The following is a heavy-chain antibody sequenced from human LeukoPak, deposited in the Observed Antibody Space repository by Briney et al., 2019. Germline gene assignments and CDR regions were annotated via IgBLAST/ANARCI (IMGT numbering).Heavy chain of an antibody. D-gene: IGHD3-9*01. V-gene: IGHV3-48*03. CDR3: ARAPTKFRRDWFDP. Sequence: GGSQRLSCAASEFTFSSYEMNWIRQAPWKGLEWVSYISSSGSTIYYADSVKGRFTISRDNAKNSLYLQMNNLRVEDTAVYYCARAPTKFRRDWFDPWGQGTLVTVSS. CDR2: ISSSGSTI. J-gene: IGHJ5*02. CDR1: EFTFSSYE.